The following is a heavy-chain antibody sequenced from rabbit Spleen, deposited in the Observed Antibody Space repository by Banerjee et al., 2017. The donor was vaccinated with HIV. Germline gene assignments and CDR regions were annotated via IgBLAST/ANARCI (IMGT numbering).Heavy chain of an antibody. D-gene: IGHD1-1*01. CDR2: LYPGGSGHT. V-gene: IGHV1S40*01. CDR3: ARDPAHSNGGGSAIPYL. CDR1: GIDFSLYFY. J-gene: IGHJ4*01. Sequence: QELVESGGGLVQPGESLKLSCKASGIDFSLYFYICWVRQAPGKGLEWIGCLYPGGSGHTYYANWANGRFTISKTSTTTVTLQMTSLTAADTATYFCARDPAHSNGGGSAIPYLWGPGTLVTVS.